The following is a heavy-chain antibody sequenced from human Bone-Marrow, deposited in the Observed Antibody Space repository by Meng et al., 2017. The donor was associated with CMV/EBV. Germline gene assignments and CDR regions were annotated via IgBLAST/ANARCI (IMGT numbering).Heavy chain of an antibody. D-gene: IGHD6-19*01. CDR1: GFTVSSNY. CDR3: ARDTVGAGGGSGWVPSPSYGMDV. Sequence: GESLKISCAASGFTVSSNYMSWVRQAPGKGPEWVSVIYSGGSTYYADSVKGRFTISRDNSKNTLYLQMNSLRAEDTAVYYCARDTVGAGGGSGWVPSPSYGMDVWGQRTTVTVSS. CDR2: IYSGGST. J-gene: IGHJ6*02. V-gene: IGHV3-53*01.